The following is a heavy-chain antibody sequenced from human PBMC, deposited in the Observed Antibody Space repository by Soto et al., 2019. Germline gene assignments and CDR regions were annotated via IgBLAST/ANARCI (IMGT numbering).Heavy chain of an antibody. CDR3: TRHPFSEGYDPSDYYYYGMDV. CDR1: GFTFSGSA. D-gene: IGHD5-12*01. V-gene: IGHV3-73*01. CDR2: IRSKANSYAT. Sequence: PGGSLRLSCAASGFTFSGSAMHWFRQASGKGLEWVGRIRSKANSYATAYAASVKGRFTISRDDSKNTAYLQMNSLKTEDTAVYYCTRHPFSEGYDPSDYYYYGMDVWGQGTTVTVSS. J-gene: IGHJ6*02.